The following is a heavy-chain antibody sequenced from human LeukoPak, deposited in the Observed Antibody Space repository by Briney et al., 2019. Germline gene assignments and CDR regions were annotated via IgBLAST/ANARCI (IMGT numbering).Heavy chain of an antibody. J-gene: IGHJ4*02. Sequence: ASVKVSCKASGYIFNDYYIYWVRQAPGQGLEWMGWIHPNSGGTNFAQKFQGRVTLTSDTSINTVYMELKRLRSDDTALFYCARAAASYCGADCYFNYFDGWGQGIMVTASS. CDR1: GYIFNDYY. D-gene: IGHD2-21*02. CDR2: IHPNSGGT. CDR3: ARAAASYCGADCYFNYFDG. V-gene: IGHV1-2*02.